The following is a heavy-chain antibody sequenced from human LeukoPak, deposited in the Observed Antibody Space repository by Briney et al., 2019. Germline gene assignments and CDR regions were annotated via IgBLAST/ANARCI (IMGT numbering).Heavy chain of an antibody. D-gene: IGHD3-22*01. Sequence: PSETLSLTCTVSGGSINSYYWSWIRQPPGKGLEWIGHIYSSGRSIHNPSLKSRLTISVDTSKNHFSLKLSSVTAADTAVYYCARDTPGYYYDSSGYRVQATINVGFEPWGQGTLVTVSS. CDR1: GGSINSYY. CDR2: IYSSGRS. J-gene: IGHJ5*02. CDR3: ARDTPGYYYDSSGYRVQATINVGFEP. V-gene: IGHV4-4*08.